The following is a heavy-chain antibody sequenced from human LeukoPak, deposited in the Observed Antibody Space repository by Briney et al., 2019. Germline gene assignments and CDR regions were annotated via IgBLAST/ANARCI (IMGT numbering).Heavy chain of an antibody. J-gene: IGHJ6*02. CDR3: ARESVVVVAATDYYYYYGMDV. CDR2: IYHSGST. V-gene: IGHV4-4*02. D-gene: IGHD2-15*01. CDR1: GGSISSSNW. Sequence: SGTLSLTCAVSGGSISSSNWWSWVRQPPGKGLEWIGEIYHSGSTNYNPSLKSRVTISVDKSKNQFSLKLSSVTAADTAVYYCARESVVVVAATDYYYYYGMDVWGQGTTVTVSS.